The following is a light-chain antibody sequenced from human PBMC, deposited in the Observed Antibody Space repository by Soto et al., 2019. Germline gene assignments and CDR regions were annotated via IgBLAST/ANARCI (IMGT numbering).Light chain of an antibody. J-gene: IGLJ1*01. CDR3: GTWDSSLGAYV. Sequence: SVLTQPPSVSAAPGQKVTISCSGSSSNIGNNYVSWYQQLPGTAPKLLIYENNKRPSGIPDRFSGSKSGTSATLGITGLQTGDEADYYCGTWDSSLGAYVFGTGTKVTVL. V-gene: IGLV1-51*02. CDR1: SSNIGNNY. CDR2: ENN.